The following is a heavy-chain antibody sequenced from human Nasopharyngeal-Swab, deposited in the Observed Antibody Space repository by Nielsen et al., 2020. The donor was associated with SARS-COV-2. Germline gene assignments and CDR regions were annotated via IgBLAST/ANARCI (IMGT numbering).Heavy chain of an antibody. CDR1: GYTFTGHY. CDR2: INPNSGGT. V-gene: IGHV1-2*04. CDR3: ARCWYCSGGSCSTSPFDY. J-gene: IGHJ4*02. D-gene: IGHD2-15*01. Sequence: ASVNVSCKASGYTFTGHYMHWVRQAPRQRLEWMGWINPNSGGTNYAQKFQGWVTMTRDTSISTAYMVLSSLRSDDTAVYYCARCWYCSGGSCSTSPFDYWGKGTLVTVSS.